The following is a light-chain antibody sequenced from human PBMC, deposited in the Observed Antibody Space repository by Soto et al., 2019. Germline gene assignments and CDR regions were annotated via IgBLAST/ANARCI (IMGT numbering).Light chain of an antibody. J-gene: IGLJ1*01. CDR1: SSDVGGYNY. CDR3: SSYTRSSPRGYV. CDR2: DVS. V-gene: IGLV2-14*01. Sequence: QSVLTQPASVSGSPGQSITISCTGTSSDVGGYNYVSWYQQHPGKAPKLMIYDVSNRPSGVSNRFSGSKSGNTASLTISGLQAEDEADYYCSSYTRSSPRGYVFGTGTKVTVL.